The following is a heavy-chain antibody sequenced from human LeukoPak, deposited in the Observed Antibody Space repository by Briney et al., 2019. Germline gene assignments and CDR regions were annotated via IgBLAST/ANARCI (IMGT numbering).Heavy chain of an antibody. CDR3: ARDREGYSNYPWGFDY. CDR2: IYNGDMT. D-gene: IGHD4-11*01. V-gene: IGHV3-66*01. Sequence: GGSLRLSCAASGLTVSSNYMSWVRQAPGKGLEWLSVIYNGDMTYYADSVKGRFTISRDNAKNSLYLQMNSLRAEDTAVYYCARDREGYSNYPWGFDYWGQGTLVTVSS. J-gene: IGHJ4*02. CDR1: GLTVSSNY.